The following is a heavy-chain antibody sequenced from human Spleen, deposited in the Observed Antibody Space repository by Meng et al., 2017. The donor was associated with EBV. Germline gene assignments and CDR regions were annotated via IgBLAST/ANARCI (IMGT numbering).Heavy chain of an antibody. CDR1: GDSISRSDYY. V-gene: IGHV4-39*07. Sequence: QVPRRESGPGLGKPPGALSLSCSVSGDSISRSDYYWGWIRQPPGKGLEWIGSMSYGGNTYYKPSLKSRVTISVDTSKNQISLQLSSVTAADTAVYYCARDRGDTNAYDFDYWGQGTLVTVSS. J-gene: IGHJ4*02. D-gene: IGHD5-18*01. CDR3: ARDRGDTNAYDFDY. CDR2: MSYGGNT.